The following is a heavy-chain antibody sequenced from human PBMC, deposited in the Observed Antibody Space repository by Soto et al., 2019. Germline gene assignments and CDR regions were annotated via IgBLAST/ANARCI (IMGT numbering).Heavy chain of an antibody. CDR1: GYTFAFYF. Sequence: ASVKVSCKASGYTFAFYFIHWVRQAPGHGLEWMGTINPTGGPTSYAQKFQGRVTMTRDTSTNTVYMELTSLTYDDTAVYYCTRAEEMATIRFEHGGQGTLVTVSS. CDR2: INPTGGPT. J-gene: IGHJ4*02. CDR3: TRAEEMATIRFEH. V-gene: IGHV1-46*01.